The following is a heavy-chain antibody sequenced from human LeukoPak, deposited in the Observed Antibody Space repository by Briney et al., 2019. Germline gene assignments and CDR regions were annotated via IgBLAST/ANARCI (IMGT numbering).Heavy chain of an antibody. J-gene: IGHJ4*02. V-gene: IGHV1-2*02. CDR3: ATERGGIVVVPAATHYFDY. CDR1: GYTFTGYY. CDR2: INPNSGGT. Sequence: GASVKVSCKASGYTFTGYYMHWVRQAPGQGLEWMGWINPNSGGTNYAQKFQGRDTMTRDTSISTAYMELSRLRSDDTAVYYCATERGGIVVVPAATHYFDYWGQGTLVTVSS. D-gene: IGHD2-2*01.